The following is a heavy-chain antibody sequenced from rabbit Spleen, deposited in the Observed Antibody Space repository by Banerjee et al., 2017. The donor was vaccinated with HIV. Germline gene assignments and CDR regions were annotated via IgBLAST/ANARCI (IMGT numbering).Heavy chain of an antibody. Sequence: QSLEESGGGLVKPGGTLTLTCTASGFSFSSSDYMCWVRQAPGKGLEWIGYIEPIFGNTYYANWVNGRFTISSDNAQNTVDLQMNSLTVADTATYFCAREKSGIVGYDLWGPGTLVTVS. D-gene: IGHD6-1*01. J-gene: IGHJ4*01. V-gene: IGHV1S43*01. CDR2: IEPIFGNT. CDR3: AREKSGIVGYDL. CDR1: GFSFSSSDY.